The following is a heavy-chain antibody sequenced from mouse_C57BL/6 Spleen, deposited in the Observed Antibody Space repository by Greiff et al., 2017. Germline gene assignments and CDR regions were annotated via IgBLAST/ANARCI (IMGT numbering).Heavy chain of an antibody. CDR2: IYPGSGST. V-gene: IGHV1-55*01. J-gene: IGHJ4*01. CDR1: GYTFTSYW. D-gene: IGHD2-5*01. CDR3: ARSSNYAGSMDY. Sequence: VQLQQPGAELVKPGASVKMSCKASGYTFTSYWITWVKQRPGQGLEWIGDIYPGSGSTNYNEKFKSKATLTVDTSSSTAYMQLSSLTSEDSAVYYCARSSNYAGSMDYWGQGTSVTVSS.